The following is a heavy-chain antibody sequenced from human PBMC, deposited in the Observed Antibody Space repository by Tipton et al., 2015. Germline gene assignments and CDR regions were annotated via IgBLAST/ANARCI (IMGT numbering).Heavy chain of an antibody. CDR1: GGSVSSGSYY. CDR3: ARDAWAGDSRGFYYIY. J-gene: IGHJ4*02. V-gene: IGHV4-61*01. CDR2: ISYSGST. Sequence: TLSLTCTVSGGSVSSGSYYWSWIRQSPGEGLEWIGYISYSGSTHYNPSLKRRVTISLDTSKNQFSLTLNSVTAADTAVYFCARDAWAGDSRGFYYIYWGQGTLVRVSS. D-gene: IGHD3-22*01.